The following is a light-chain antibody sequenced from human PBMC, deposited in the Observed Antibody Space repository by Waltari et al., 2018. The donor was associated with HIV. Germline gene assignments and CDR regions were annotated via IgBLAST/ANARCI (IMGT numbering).Light chain of an antibody. CDR2: GAS. CDR1: QSISTF. V-gene: IGKV1-39*01. J-gene: IGKJ1*01. Sequence: EIKMTQSPSSLPVSVGDRVTITCRASQSISTFLNWYQQKPGKAPDLLISGASSVQSGVPSGFSGSGSGTDVILTISSLQPEDFATYYCQQTYTAPKTFGQGSTVDMK. CDR3: QQTYTAPKT.